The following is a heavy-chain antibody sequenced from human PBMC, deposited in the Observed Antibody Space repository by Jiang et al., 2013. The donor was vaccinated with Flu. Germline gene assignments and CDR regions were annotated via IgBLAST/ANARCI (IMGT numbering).Heavy chain of an antibody. V-gene: IGHV4-30-4*01. CDR3: ARDNQQNWEYYFDY. Sequence: GLVKPSQTLSLTCTVSGGSISSGDYYWSWIRQPPGKGLEWIGYIYYSGSTYYNPSLKSRVTISVDTSKNQFSLKLSSVTAADTAVYYCARDNQQNWEYYFDYWGQGTLVTVSS. J-gene: IGHJ4*02. D-gene: IGHD7-27*01. CDR2: IYYSGST. CDR1: GGSISSGDYY.